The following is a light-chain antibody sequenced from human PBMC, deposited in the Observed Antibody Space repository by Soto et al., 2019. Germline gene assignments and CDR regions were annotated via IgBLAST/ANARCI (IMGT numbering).Light chain of an antibody. CDR1: QTVSSSY. CDR2: AAS. V-gene: IGKV3-20*01. Sequence: EIVLTQSPGTLSLSPGERATLSCRASQTVSSSYLAWYQKTPGQAPRLLIYAASSRATGIPDRFSGSGSGTDFTLTISRLEPEDFAVHYCQQYRSSPRTFGQGTKVEIK. CDR3: QQYRSSPRT. J-gene: IGKJ1*01.